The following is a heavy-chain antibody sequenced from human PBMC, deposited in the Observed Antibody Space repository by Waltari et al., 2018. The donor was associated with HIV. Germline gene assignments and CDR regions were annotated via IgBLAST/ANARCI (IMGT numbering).Heavy chain of an antibody. CDR3: AGRTLDPLIPNNCFDF. CDR1: GGSLRAYY. J-gene: IGHJ5*01. CDR2: INHSGTT. Sequence: QVRLQQWGTGLLKPSETLSLTCAVYGGSLRAYYWAWIRQAPGKGLEWIGEINHSGTTLDSESLRSRVNMSINTVKNQCSLRLSSLRDADTAVYYCAGRTLDPLIPNNCFDFWGQGTLVIVSS. D-gene: IGHD2-2*02. V-gene: IGHV4-34*01.